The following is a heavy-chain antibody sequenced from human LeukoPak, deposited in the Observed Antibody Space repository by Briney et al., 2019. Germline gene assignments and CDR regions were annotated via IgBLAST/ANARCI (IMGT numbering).Heavy chain of an antibody. D-gene: IGHD3-3*01. Sequence: GGSLRLSCAASGFTFSSYEMNWVRQAPGKGLEWVAFIRYDGSNTYYGDSVKGRFTISRDNSKNTLYLQMNSLRAEDTAVYYCARVVLRFLEWSETNWFDPWGQGTLVTVSS. J-gene: IGHJ5*02. V-gene: IGHV3-30*02. CDR1: GFTFSSYE. CDR2: IRYDGSNT. CDR3: ARVVLRFLEWSETNWFDP.